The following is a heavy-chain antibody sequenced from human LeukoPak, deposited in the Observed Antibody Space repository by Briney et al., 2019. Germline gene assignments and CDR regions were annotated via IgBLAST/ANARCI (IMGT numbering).Heavy chain of an antibody. CDR3: ARDEAAVAGTVSDAFDI. CDR2: IYTSGST. J-gene: IGHJ3*02. D-gene: IGHD6-19*01. Sequence: PSETLSLTCTVSGGSISSYYWSWIRQPAGKGLEWIGRIYTSGSTNYSPSLKSRVTMSVDTSKNQFSLKLSSVTAADTAVYYCARDEAAVAGTVSDAFDIWGQGTVVTVSS. V-gene: IGHV4-4*07. CDR1: GGSISSYY.